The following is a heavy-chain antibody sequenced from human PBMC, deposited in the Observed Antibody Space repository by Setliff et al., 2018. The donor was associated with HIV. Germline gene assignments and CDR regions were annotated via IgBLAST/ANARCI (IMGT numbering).Heavy chain of an antibody. D-gene: IGHD2-21*01. CDR2: VSYDGTKT. Sequence: GGSLRLSCAASGFIFGDYAIHCVRQAPGKGLEWVAAVSYDGTKTYYADSVKGRFIISRDDSESTLFLQMNSLRVDDTAVYYCARVRYCGSPSCRKEFDFWGQGTLVNVSS. V-gene: IGHV3-30*04. CDR1: GFIFGDYA. CDR3: ARVRYCGSPSCRKEFDF. J-gene: IGHJ4*02.